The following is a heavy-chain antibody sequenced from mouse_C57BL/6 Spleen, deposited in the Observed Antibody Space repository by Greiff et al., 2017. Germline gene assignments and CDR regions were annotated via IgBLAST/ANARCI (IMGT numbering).Heavy chain of an antibody. D-gene: IGHD3-2*02. J-gene: IGHJ3*01. CDR1: GFTFRSYA. Sequence: EVMLVESGEGLVKPGGSLKLSCAASGFTFRSYAMSWVRQTPEKRLEWVAYISSGGDYIYYADTVKGRFTISRDNARNTLYLQMSSLKSEDTAMXYCTRDSAQTAFAYWGQGTLVTVSA. CDR3: TRDSAQTAFAY. V-gene: IGHV5-9-1*02. CDR2: ISSGGDYI.